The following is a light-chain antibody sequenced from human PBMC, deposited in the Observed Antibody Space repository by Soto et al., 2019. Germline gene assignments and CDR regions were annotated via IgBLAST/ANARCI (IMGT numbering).Light chain of an antibody. V-gene: IGLV2-14*03. CDR1: GSDIGSYNY. Sequence: QSVLTQPASVSGSPRQSITISCTGTGSDIGSYNYVSWYQHHPGKVPKFIIYDVTNRPSGVSDRFSGSKSGNTASLTISGLQAEDEADYYCNSYTSASTYVFGTGTKVTVL. CDR3: NSYTSASTYV. J-gene: IGLJ1*01. CDR2: DVT.